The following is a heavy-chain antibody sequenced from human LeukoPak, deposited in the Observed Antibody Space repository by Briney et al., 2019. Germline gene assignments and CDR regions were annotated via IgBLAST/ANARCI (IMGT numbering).Heavy chain of an antibody. Sequence: GGSLRLSCAASGFTFSDYYMSWIRQAPGKGLEWVSYISSSSSYTNYADSVKGRFTISRDNAKNSLYLQMNSLRDEDTAVYYCARDYYGSGSYVFDYWGQGTLVTVSS. D-gene: IGHD3-10*01. CDR3: ARDYYGSGSYVFDY. CDR1: GFTFSDYY. CDR2: ISSSSSYT. J-gene: IGHJ4*02. V-gene: IGHV3-11*06.